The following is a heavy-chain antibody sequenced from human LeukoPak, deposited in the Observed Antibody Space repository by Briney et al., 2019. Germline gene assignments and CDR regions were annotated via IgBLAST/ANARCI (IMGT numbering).Heavy chain of an antibody. CDR2: IYYNGST. V-gene: IGHV4-59*08. CDR1: GGSINIYY. J-gene: IGHJ3*02. Sequence: SETLSLTCTVSGGSINIYYWSWIRQPPGKGLEWIGYIYYNGSTSYNPSLKSRVTISIDKSKNQFSLKLSSVTAAGTAVYYCASALAGGGQYDAFDIWGQGTMVTVSS. D-gene: IGHD2-15*01. CDR3: ASALAGGGQYDAFDI.